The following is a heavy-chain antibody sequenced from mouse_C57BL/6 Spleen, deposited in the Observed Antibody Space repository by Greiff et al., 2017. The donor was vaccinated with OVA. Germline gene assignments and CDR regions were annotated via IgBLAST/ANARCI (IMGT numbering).Heavy chain of an antibody. Sequence: LQQPGAELVKPGASVKISCKASGYTFTSYWITWVKQRPGQGLEWIGDIYPGSGSTNYNEKFKSKATLTVDTSSSTAYMQLSSLTSEDSAVYYCARRYYGSSPSYWYFDVWGTGTTVTVSS. V-gene: IGHV1-55*01. CDR2: IYPGSGST. CDR3: ARRYYGSSPSYWYFDV. J-gene: IGHJ1*03. D-gene: IGHD1-1*01. CDR1: GYTFTSYW.